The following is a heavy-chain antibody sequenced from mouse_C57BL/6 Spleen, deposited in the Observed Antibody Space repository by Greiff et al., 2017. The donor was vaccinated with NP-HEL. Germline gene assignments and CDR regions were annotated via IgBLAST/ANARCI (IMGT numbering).Heavy chain of an antibody. Sequence: EVQRVESEGGLVQPGSSMKLSCTASGFTFSDYYMAWVRQVPEKGLEWVANINYDGSSTYYLDSLKSRFIISRDNAKNILYLQMSSLKSEDTATYYCARNYLRYFDVWGTGTTVTVSS. CDR1: GFTFSDYY. V-gene: IGHV5-16*01. CDR2: INYDGSST. CDR3: ARNYLRYFDV. J-gene: IGHJ1*03.